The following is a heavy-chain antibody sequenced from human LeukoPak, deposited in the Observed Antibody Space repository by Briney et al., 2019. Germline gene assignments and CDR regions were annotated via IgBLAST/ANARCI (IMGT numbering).Heavy chain of an antibody. J-gene: IGHJ5*02. V-gene: IGHV1-46*01. CDR2: NPSGGST. Sequence: NPSGGSTSYAQKFQGRVTMTRDTSTSTVYMELSSLRSEDTAVYYCARETSVVTEPNNWFDPWGQGTLVTVSS. D-gene: IGHD4-23*01. CDR3: ARETSVVTEPNNWFDP.